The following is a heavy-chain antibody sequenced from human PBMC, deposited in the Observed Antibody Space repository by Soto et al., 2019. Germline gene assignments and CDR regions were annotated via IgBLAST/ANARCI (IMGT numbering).Heavy chain of an antibody. CDR1: GYTFTTYG. CDR2: ISADNGNT. Sequence: QVQLVQSGAEVKKPGASVNVSCKASGYTFTTYGISWVRQAPGQGLEWMGWISADNGNTNFAQKFQGRLTLTTKASMTTADMELRSLMSDDTGVYYCARFNYSTSGGNYYYYMDVWGKGGTGTVSS. V-gene: IGHV1-18*01. D-gene: IGHD6-6*01. J-gene: IGHJ6*03. CDR3: ARFNYSTSGGNYYYYMDV.